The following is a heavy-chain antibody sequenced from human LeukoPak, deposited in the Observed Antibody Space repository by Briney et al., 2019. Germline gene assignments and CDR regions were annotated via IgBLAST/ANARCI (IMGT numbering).Heavy chain of an antibody. Sequence: GGSLRLSCAASGLTFSDYYMSWIRQAPGKGLEWVSYISSSGSTIYYADSVKGRFTISRDNAKNSLYLQMNSLRAEDTAVYYCARVRLLFTPRNVDIVATILDYWGQGTLVTVSS. V-gene: IGHV3-11*01. CDR1: GLTFSDYY. J-gene: IGHJ4*02. CDR2: ISSSGSTI. CDR3: ARVRLLFTPRNVDIVATILDY. D-gene: IGHD5-12*01.